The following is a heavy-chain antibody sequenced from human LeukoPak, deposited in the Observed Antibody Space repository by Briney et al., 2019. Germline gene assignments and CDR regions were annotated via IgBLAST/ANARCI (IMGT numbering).Heavy chain of an antibody. CDR3: AREGFIAAVAGLDY. Sequence: ASVKVSCKASGYTFTGYYMHWVRQAPGQGLEWMGWINPNSGGTNYAQKFQGRVTMTRGTSISTAYMELSRLRSDDTAVYYCAREGFIAAVAGLDYWGQGTLVTVSS. V-gene: IGHV1-2*02. D-gene: IGHD6-13*01. CDR1: GYTFTGYY. J-gene: IGHJ4*02. CDR2: INPNSGGT.